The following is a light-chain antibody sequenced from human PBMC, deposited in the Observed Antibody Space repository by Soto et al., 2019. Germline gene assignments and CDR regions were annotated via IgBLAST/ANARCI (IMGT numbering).Light chain of an antibody. CDR3: QQSDSTPYT. Sequence: DIQMTQSPSSLSASVGDRVTLTCRASQTISTYLNWYQQKPGKAPRLLIYDASSLLSGVPSRFSGSGSGTDFTLTIASLQPEDFSTYYCQQSDSTPYTVGQGTKVDIK. CDR2: DAS. V-gene: IGKV1-39*01. J-gene: IGKJ2*01. CDR1: QTISTY.